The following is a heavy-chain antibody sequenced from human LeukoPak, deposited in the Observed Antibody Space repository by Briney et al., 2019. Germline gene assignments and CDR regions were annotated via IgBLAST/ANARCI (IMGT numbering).Heavy chain of an antibody. CDR3: ARDPRLDSGSWYVLAPDY. D-gene: IGHD6-13*01. CDR1: GGTFSSYA. CDR2: IIPILGIA. V-gene: IGHV1-69*04. J-gene: IGHJ4*02. Sequence: SVKVSCKASGGTFSSYAISWVRQAPGQGLEWMGRIIPILGIANYAQKFQGRVTITADKSTGTAYMELSSLRSEDTAVYYCARDPRLDSGSWYVLAPDYWGQGTLVTVSS.